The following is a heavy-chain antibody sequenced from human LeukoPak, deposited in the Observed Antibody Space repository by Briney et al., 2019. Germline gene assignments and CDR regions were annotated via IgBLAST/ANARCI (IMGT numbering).Heavy chain of an antibody. Sequence: PGGSLRLSCAASGFTFSSYEMNWVRQAPGKGLEWVSYISSSGSTIYYADSVKGRFTISRDNAKNSLYLQMNSLRAEDTAVYYCTKEDRYVRSGSRVTFDYWGQGTLVTVSS. V-gene: IGHV3-48*03. D-gene: IGHD3-10*01. CDR1: GFTFSSYE. CDR3: TKEDRYVRSGSRVTFDY. CDR2: ISSSGSTI. J-gene: IGHJ4*02.